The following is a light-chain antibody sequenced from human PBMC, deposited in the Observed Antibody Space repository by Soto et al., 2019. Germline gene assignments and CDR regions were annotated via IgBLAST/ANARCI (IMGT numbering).Light chain of an antibody. J-gene: IGKJ1*01. CDR1: QSVSSN. CDR3: QQYNTWPLT. V-gene: IGKV3-15*01. Sequence: ETVMTQSPVTLSVSPGERATLSRTASQSVSSNLAWYQQKPGQAPRLLIYGASSRATGIPARFSGSGSGTDFTLTISRLQSEDVALYQCQQYNTWPLTFGQGTKVDIK. CDR2: GAS.